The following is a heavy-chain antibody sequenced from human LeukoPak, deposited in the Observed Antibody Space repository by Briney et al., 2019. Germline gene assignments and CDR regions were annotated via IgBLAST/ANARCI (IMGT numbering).Heavy chain of an antibody. CDR3: ARDPDSGDDCGGDC. CDR1: GFTVSSNY. J-gene: IGHJ4*01. CDR2: IYSGGST. Sequence: PGGPLRLSCAASGFTVSSNYMSWVRQAPGKGLEWVSVIYSGGSTYYADSVKGRFTISRDNSKNTLYPQMNSLRAEDTAVYYCARDPDSGDDCGGDCWGQGTLVTVSS. D-gene: IGHD2-21*01. V-gene: IGHV3-53*01.